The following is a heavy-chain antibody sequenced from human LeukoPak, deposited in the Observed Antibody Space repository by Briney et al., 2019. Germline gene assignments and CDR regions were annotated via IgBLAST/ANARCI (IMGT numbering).Heavy chain of an antibody. V-gene: IGHV4-59*01. Sequence: SETLSLTCTVSGGSTSSYYWSWIRQPPGKGLEWIGYIYYSGSTNYNPSLKSRVTISVDTSKNQFSLKLSSVTAADTAVYYCARGWHPGGHYYYYYYMDVWGKGTTVTVSS. D-gene: IGHD2-15*01. J-gene: IGHJ6*03. CDR3: ARGWHPGGHYYYYYYMDV. CDR2: IYYSGST. CDR1: GGSTSSYY.